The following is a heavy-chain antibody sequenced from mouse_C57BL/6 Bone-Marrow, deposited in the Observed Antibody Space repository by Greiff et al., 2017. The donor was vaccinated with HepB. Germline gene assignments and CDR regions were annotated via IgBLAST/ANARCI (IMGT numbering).Heavy chain of an antibody. CDR3: ARRRYYGSSSYWYFDV. J-gene: IGHJ1*03. Sequence: VQLKESGPELVKPGASVKIPCKASGYTFTDYNMDWVKQSHGKSLEWIGDINPNNGGTIYNQKFKGKATLTVDKSSSTAYMELRSLTSEDTAVYYCARRRYYGSSSYWYFDVWGTGTTVTVSS. CDR1: GYTFTDYN. CDR2: INPNNGGT. D-gene: IGHD1-1*01. V-gene: IGHV1-18*01.